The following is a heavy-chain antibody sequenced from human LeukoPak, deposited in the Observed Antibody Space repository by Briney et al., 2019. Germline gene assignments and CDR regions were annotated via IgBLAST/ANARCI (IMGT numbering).Heavy chain of an antibody. D-gene: IGHD3-10*01. CDR1: GGSISSYY. J-gene: IGHJ6*04. CDR2: IYSSGST. CDR3: ARGLWFGELDV. V-gene: IGHV4-4*09. Sequence: PSETLSLTCTVSGGSISSYYWSWIRQPPGKGLEWIGYIYSSGSTKYNPSLESRVTISVDTSKTQFSLKLSSVTAADTAVYYCARGLWFGELDVWGKGTTVTVSS.